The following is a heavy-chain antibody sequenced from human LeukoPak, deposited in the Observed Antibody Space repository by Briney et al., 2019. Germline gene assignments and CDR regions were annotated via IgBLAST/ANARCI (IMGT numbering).Heavy chain of an antibody. J-gene: IGHJ3*02. V-gene: IGHV1-2*02. CDR3: ARPAGVSSSWYPDAFDI. CDR1: GYTFTGYY. D-gene: IGHD6-13*01. CDR2: INPKSGGT. Sequence: GASVKASCKASGYTFTGYYMHWVRQAPGRGLEWMGWINPKSGGTNYAQKFQGRVTMTRDTSISTAYMELSRLRSDDTAVYYCARPAGVSSSWYPDAFDIWGQGTMVTVSS.